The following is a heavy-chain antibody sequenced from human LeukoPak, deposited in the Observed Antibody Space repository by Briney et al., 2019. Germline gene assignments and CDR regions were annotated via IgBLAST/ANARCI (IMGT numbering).Heavy chain of an antibody. J-gene: IGHJ4*02. D-gene: IGHD6-13*01. CDR3: ARDERSAAGGTEGYFDY. CDR2: ISGYNGNT. Sequence: ASVKVSCKTSGYTFTTYGISWVRQAPGQGLEWMGWISGYNGNTNFAQKFQGRVIITIDTSTTTAYIELRSLRSDDTAVYYCARDERSAAGGTEGYFDYWGQGTLVTVSS. V-gene: IGHV1-18*01. CDR1: GYTFTTYG.